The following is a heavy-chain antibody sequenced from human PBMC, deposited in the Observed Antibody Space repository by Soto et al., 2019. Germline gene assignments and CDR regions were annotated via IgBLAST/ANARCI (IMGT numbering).Heavy chain of an antibody. J-gene: IGHJ4*02. CDR2: IYYSGST. D-gene: IGHD5-18*01. V-gene: IGHV4-39*01. CDR1: GGSISSGDYY. Sequence: PSETLSLTCTVSGGSISSGDYYWSWIRQPPGKGLEWIGSIYYSGSTYYNPSLKSRVTISVDTSKNQVSLKLSSVTAADAAVYYCARHRGYSYGLADYWGQGTLVTVSS. CDR3: ARHRGYSYGLADY.